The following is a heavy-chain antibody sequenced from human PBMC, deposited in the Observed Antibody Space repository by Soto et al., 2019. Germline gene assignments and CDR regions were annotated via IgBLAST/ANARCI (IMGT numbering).Heavy chain of an antibody. CDR2: IYYSGST. CDR1: GGSISSYY. V-gene: IGHV4-59*08. CDR3: ASSPGGDSSGWYSFDY. J-gene: IGHJ4*02. Sequence: QVQLQESGPGLVKPSETLSLTCTVSGGSISSYYWSWIRQPPGKGLEWIGYIYYSGSTNYNPSLTSRVTISVDTSKNQFSLKLSSVTAADTAVYYCASSPGGDSSGWYSFDYWGQGTLVTVSS. D-gene: IGHD6-19*01.